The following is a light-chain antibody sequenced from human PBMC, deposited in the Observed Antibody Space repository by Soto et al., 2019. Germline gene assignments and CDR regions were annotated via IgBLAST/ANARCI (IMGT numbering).Light chain of an antibody. V-gene: IGKV3D-15*01. CDR3: QQYHSWPLT. Sequence: EIVMTQSPATLSVSPGERATLSCRASQSFTSNLAWYQQKPGQAPRLLIYGASSRATDIPARFSGSESGTEFTLTISSLQSEDFAVYCCQQYHSWPLTFGGGTKVEIK. CDR1: QSFTSN. J-gene: IGKJ4*01. CDR2: GAS.